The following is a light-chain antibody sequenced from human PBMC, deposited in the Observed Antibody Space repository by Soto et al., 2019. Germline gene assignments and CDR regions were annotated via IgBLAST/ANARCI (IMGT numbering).Light chain of an antibody. CDR1: GRDVGDSSD. CDR3: CLSPGSLTWL. Sequence: QSALTQPRSVSGSPGQSVTISCTATGRDVGDSSDVSWYQLHPGKAPKLMIYEVNNRPSGVPDRFSGSKSGSTASLTISGLQAEDEAEYYCCLSPGSLTWLFGGGTKLTVL. J-gene: IGLJ3*02. V-gene: IGLV2-11*01. CDR2: EVN.